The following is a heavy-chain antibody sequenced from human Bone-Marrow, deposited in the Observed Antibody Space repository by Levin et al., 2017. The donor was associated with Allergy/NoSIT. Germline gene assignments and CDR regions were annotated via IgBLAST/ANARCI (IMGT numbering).Heavy chain of an antibody. CDR3: GHRVHSRGLAMGGYFDF. CDR2: IFWDDVK. Sequence: SGPTLVKPTQTLTLTCAFSGFSLHTTGVAVAWIRQPPGKALEWLGLIFWDDVKRYRPSLNNRVTITMDALKDAVVLTLTNVDHLDTATYFCGHRVHSRGLAMGGYFDFWGQGILVTVSS. V-gene: IGHV2-5*02. D-gene: IGHD2-15*01. J-gene: IGHJ4*02. CDR1: GFSLHTTGVA.